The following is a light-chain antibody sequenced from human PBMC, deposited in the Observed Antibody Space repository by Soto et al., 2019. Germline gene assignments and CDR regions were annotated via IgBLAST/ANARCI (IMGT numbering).Light chain of an antibody. CDR2: EVV. Sequence: QSALTQPPSASGSPGQSVTISCTGTKNDIGVYDFVSWYQHHPGKAPRLIIYEVVQRPSGVPDRFSGSKSGNTASLTVSGLQAADEADYYCATWDDDLTGPVFGGGTQLTVL. CDR1: KNDIGVYDF. J-gene: IGLJ3*02. CDR3: ATWDDDLTGPV. V-gene: IGLV2-8*01.